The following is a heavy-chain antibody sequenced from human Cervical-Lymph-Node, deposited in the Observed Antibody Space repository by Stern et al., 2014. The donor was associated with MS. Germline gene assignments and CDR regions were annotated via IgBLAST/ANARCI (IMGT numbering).Heavy chain of an antibody. V-gene: IGHV4-38-2*02. CDR3: ARVMTTVVTPGIFDP. D-gene: IGHD4-23*01. CDR2: IYHSGST. J-gene: IGHJ5*02. CDR1: GYSISSGYY. Sequence: QVQLQESGPGLVKPSETLSLTCTVSGYSISSGYYWGWIRQPPGKGLEWIGSIYHSGSTYYNPSLKSRVTLSVDTSTNHFSLKLSSVTAADTAVYYCARVMTTVVTPGIFDPWGQGTLVTVSS.